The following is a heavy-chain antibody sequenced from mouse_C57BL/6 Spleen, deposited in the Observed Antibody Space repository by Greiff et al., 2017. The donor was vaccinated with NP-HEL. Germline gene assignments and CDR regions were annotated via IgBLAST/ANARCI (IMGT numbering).Heavy chain of an antibody. CDR3: AKHGGGNWDDWYFDV. J-gene: IGHJ1*03. CDR2: IWGGGST. D-gene: IGHD4-1*02. Sequence: VKVEESGPGLVAPSQSLSITCTVSGFSLTSYGVDWVRQPPGKGLEWLGVIWGGGSTNYNSALMSRLSISKDNSKSQVFLKMNSLQTDDTAMYYCAKHGGGNWDDWYFDVWGTGTTVTVSS. CDR1: GFSLTSYG. V-gene: IGHV2-9*01.